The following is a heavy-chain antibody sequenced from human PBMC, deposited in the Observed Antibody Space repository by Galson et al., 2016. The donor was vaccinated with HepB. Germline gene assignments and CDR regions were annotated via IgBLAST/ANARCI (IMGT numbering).Heavy chain of an antibody. V-gene: IGHV3-74*01. D-gene: IGHD4/OR15-4a*01. J-gene: IGHJ4*02. Sequence: SLRLSCAASGFTLSSYWMHWVRQAPGKGLVWVSRINNDGSSRHYADSVKGRFTISRDNAKNTLYVQMNSLRAEDTAVYYCARAPSHDYGTFDYWGQGTLVTVSS. CDR3: ARAPSHDYGTFDY. CDR2: INNDGSSR. CDR1: GFTLSSYW.